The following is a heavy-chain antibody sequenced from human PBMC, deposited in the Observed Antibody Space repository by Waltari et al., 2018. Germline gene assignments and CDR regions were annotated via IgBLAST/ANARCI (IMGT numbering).Heavy chain of an antibody. Sequence: QVQLQESGPGLVKPSETLSLTCTVSGGSISSYYWSWIRQPPGKGLEWIGYIYYSGSTNYNPSRKSRVTISVDTSKNQFSLKLSSVTAADTAVYYCARDYRGLFDYWGQGTLVTVSS. CDR1: GGSISSYY. CDR3: ARDYRGLFDY. D-gene: IGHD3-10*01. V-gene: IGHV4-59*01. CDR2: IYYSGST. J-gene: IGHJ4*02.